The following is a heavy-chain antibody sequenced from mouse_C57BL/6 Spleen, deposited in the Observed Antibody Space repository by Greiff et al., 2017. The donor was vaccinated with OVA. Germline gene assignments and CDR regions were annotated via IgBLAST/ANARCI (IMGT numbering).Heavy chain of an antibody. Sequence: QVQLKQPGAELVMPGASVKLSCKASGYTFTSYWMHWVKQRPGQGLEWIGEIDPSDSYTNYNQKFKGKSTLTVDKSSSTAYMQLSSLTSEDSAVYYCARSYYSFFDYWGQGTTLTVSS. CDR2: IDPSDSYT. CDR3: ARSYYSFFDY. V-gene: IGHV1-69*01. CDR1: GYTFTSYW. J-gene: IGHJ2*01. D-gene: IGHD2-12*01.